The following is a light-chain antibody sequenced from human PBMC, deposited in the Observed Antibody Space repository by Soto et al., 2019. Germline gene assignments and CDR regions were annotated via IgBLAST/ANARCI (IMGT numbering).Light chain of an antibody. CDR3: LQDYNYPWT. CDR1: QGIRND. J-gene: IGKJ1*01. CDR2: AAS. Sequence: AIPMTQSPSSLSASVGDRVTITCRASQGIRNDLGWYQQKPGKAPNLLIYAASSLQGGVPSRFSGSGSGTDFTLTISSLQPEDFATYYCLQDYNYPWTFGQGTKVEIK. V-gene: IGKV1-6*01.